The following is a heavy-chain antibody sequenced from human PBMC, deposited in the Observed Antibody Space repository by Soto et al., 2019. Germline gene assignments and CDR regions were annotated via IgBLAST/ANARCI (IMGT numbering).Heavy chain of an antibody. Sequence: EVQLVETGGGLIQPGGSLSLSCAASGFTVSNNYMSWVRQAPGTGLEWVSLIYSGGSTYYADSVKGRFTISRDNSKNTLYLQMNSLRAEDTAVYYCATYSSLDYWGQGTVVTVSS. CDR3: ATYSSLDY. D-gene: IGHD6-13*01. J-gene: IGHJ4*02. CDR1: GFTVSNNY. V-gene: IGHV3-53*02. CDR2: IYSGGST.